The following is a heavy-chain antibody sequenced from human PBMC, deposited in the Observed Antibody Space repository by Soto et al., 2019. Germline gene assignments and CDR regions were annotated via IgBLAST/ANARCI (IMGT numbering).Heavy chain of an antibody. CDR2: IDPSDSYT. CDR3: ARHRGQIVTYHYYGMEV. CDR1: GYSFTSYW. Sequence: PGESRKISCKVSGYSFTSYWISWVRQMPGKVLEWMGRIDPSDSYTNYSPSFQGHVTISADKSISTAYLQWSSLKASDTAMYYCARHRGQIVTYHYYGMEVWGQGTTVNVS. D-gene: IGHD6-6*01. V-gene: IGHV5-10-1*01. J-gene: IGHJ6*02.